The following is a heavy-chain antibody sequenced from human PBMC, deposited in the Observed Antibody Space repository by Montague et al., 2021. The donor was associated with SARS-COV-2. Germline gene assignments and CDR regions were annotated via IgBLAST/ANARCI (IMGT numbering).Heavy chain of an antibody. CDR1: GYNLNIYG. V-gene: IGHV1-18*01. Sequence: SVKVSCKASGYNLNIYGISWVRQAPGQGLEWMGWISAYNGNPNYAQKLQGRVTMTTDTSTSTAYMELRSLRSDDTAVYYCARDRGDAAESVLDYWGQGTPVTVSS. CDR3: ARDRGDAAESVLDY. J-gene: IGHJ4*02. CDR2: ISAYNGNP. D-gene: IGHD6-13*01.